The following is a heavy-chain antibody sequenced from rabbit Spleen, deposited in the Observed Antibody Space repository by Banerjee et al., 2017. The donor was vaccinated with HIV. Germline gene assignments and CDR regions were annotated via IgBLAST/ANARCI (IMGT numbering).Heavy chain of an antibody. CDR2: VDTGSRDFT. CDR3: ARDTSSSFSSYGMDL. D-gene: IGHD1-1*01. CDR1: GVSFSSDQY. Sequence: QSLEESGGDLVKPGASLTLTCTASGVSFSSDQYMCWVRQAPGKGLEWIACVDTGSRDFTYYASWAKGRVTISKTSSTTVTLQMTSLTVADTATYFCARDTSSSFSSYGMDLWGPGTLVTVS. V-gene: IGHV1S40*01. J-gene: IGHJ6*01.